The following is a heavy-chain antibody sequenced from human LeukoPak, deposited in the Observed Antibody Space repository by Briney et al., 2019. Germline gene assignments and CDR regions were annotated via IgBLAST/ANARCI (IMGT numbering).Heavy chain of an antibody. J-gene: IGHJ4*02. CDR3: ARASLDY. Sequence: GGSLRLSCAASGFTFSDHYMDWVRQAPGKGLEWVGRTRNKANSYTTEYAASVKGRFTISRDDSRNSLYLQMNGLKTEDTAVYYCARASLDYWGQGTLVTVSS. CDR1: GFTFSDHY. V-gene: IGHV3-72*01. CDR2: TRNKANSYTT.